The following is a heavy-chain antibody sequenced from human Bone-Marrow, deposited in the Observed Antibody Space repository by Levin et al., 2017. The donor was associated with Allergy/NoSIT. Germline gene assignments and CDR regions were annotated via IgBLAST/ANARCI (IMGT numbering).Heavy chain of an antibody. D-gene: IGHD4-17*01. CDR1: GYTFTGYY. CDR3: ARDDYGDYGGFDY. Sequence: GESLKISCKASGYTFTGYYMHWVRQAPGQGLDWMGRINPNSGGTNYAQKFQGRVTMTRDTSISTAYMELSRLRSDDTAVYYCARDDYGDYGGFDYWGQGTLVTVSS. V-gene: IGHV1-2*06. J-gene: IGHJ4*02. CDR2: INPNSGGT.